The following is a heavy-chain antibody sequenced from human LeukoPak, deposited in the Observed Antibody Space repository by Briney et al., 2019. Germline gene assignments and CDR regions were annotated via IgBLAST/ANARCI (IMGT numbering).Heavy chain of an antibody. D-gene: IGHD7-27*01. CDR3: ARHSWGDYYYGMDV. CDR2: IYYSGST. J-gene: IGHJ6*02. CDR1: GGSISSSSYY. Sequence: SETLSLTCTVSGGSISSSSYYWGWIRQPPGKGLEWIGSIYYSGSTYYNPSLKSRVTISVDTSKNQFSLKLSSVTAADTAVYYCARHSWGDYYYGMDVWGQGTTVTASS. V-gene: IGHV4-39*01.